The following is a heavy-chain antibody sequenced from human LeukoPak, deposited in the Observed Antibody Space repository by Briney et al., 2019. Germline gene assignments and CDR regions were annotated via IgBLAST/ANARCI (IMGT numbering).Heavy chain of an antibody. CDR1: GFTFSSYA. V-gene: IGHV3-23*01. D-gene: IGHD1-26*01. J-gene: IGHJ4*02. CDR2: LIENGATT. Sequence: HPGGSLRLSCAASGFTFSSYAKSWVRQAPGKGLEWVSGLIENGATTYYADSVKGRFTISRDNSRNTMYLQMNSLRVEDTAVYYCVKDYQVGNSPAFGDYWGQGTLVTISS. CDR3: VKDYQVGNSPAFGDY.